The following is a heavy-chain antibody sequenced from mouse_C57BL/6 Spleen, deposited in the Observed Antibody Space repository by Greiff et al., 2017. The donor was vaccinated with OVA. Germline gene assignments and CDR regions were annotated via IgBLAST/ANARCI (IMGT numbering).Heavy chain of an antibody. CDR3: ASPYSNLNYYAMDY. CDR2: IDPNSGGT. CDR1: GYTFTSYW. Sequence: QVQLKQPGAELVKPGASVKLSCKASGYTFTSYWMHWVKQRPGRGLEWIGRIDPNSGGTKYNEKFKSKATLTVDKPSSTAYMQLSSLTSEDSAVYYCASPYSNLNYYAMDYWGQGTSVTVSS. J-gene: IGHJ4*01. D-gene: IGHD2-5*01. V-gene: IGHV1-72*01.